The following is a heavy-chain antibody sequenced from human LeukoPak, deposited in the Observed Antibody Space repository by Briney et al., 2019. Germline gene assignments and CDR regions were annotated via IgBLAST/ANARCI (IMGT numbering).Heavy chain of an antibody. CDR3: ARSLRGIAAAGTSLDYFDY. V-gene: IGHV3-21*01. CDR2: ISSSSSYI. Sequence: GGSLRLSCAASGFTFSSYSMDWVRQAPGKGLEWVSSISSSSSYIYYADSVKGRFTISRDNAKNSLYLQMNSLRAEDTAVYYCARSLRGIAAAGTSLDYFDYWGQGTLVTVSS. J-gene: IGHJ4*02. D-gene: IGHD6-13*01. CDR1: GFTFSSYS.